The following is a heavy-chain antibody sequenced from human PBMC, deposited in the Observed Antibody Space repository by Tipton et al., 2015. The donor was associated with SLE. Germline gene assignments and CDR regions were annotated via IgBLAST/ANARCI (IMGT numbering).Heavy chain of an antibody. V-gene: IGHV3-53*04. CDR2: IYSGGST. J-gene: IGHJ4*02. CDR3: AREDYGGNYFDY. CDR1: GFTFSSYA. Sequence: SLRLSCAASGFTFSSYAMHWVRQAPGKGLEWVSVIYSGGSTYYADSVKGRFTISRHNSKNTLYLQMNSLRPEDTAVYYCAREDYGGNYFDYWGQGTLVTVSS. D-gene: IGHD4-23*01.